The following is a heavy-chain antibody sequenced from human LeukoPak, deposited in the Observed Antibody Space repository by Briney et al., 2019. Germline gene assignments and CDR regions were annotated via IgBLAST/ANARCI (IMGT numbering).Heavy chain of an antibody. D-gene: IGHD3-22*01. Sequence: GGSLRLSCAASGFTFSSYEMNWVRQAPGKGLEWVSYISSSSSTIYYADSVKGRFTISRDNAKNSLYLQVNSMRAEDTAVYYCASLPRYDSSGSYYEGYFVYWGQGTLVTVSS. CDR2: ISSSSSTI. CDR3: ASLPRYDSSGSYYEGYFVY. J-gene: IGHJ4*02. V-gene: IGHV3-48*03. CDR1: GFTFSSYE.